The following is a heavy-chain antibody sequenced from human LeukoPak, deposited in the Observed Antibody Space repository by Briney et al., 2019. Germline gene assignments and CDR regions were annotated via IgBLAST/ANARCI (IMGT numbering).Heavy chain of an antibody. CDR2: INSDGSST. D-gene: IGHD3-9*01. J-gene: IGHJ4*02. CDR3: AKGYDILTCYYKGGYFDY. CDR1: GFTISCYW. V-gene: IGHV3-74*01. Sequence: GGSLRLSWAASGFTISCYWMHWVRQAPGKGLVWVSRINSDGSSTSYAVSVKGRFTISRDNAKNTLYLQMNSLRAEDTAVYHCAKGYDILTCYYKGGYFDYWGQGTLVTVSS.